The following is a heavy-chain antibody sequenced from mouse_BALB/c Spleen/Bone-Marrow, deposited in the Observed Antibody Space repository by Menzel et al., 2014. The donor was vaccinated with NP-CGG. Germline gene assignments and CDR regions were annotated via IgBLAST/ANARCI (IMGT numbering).Heavy chain of an antibody. CDR1: GFSLXSYG. J-gene: IGHJ4*01. CDR3: ARRGSFYAMDY. V-gene: IGHV2-6-1*01. CDR2: IWSDGST. Sequence: VQVVESGPGLVAPSQSLSITCTISGFSLXSYGVHWVRQPPGKGLEWLVVIWSDGSTTYNSALKSRLSISKDNSESQVFLKMNSLQTDDTAMYYCARRGSFYAMDYWGQGTSVTVSS.